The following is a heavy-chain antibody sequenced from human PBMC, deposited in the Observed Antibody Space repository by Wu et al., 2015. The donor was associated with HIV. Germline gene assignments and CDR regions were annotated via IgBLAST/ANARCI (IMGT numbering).Heavy chain of an antibody. J-gene: IGHJ3*02. CDR1: GGTFSSYA. V-gene: IGHV1-69*13. D-gene: IGHD2-15*01. Sequence: QVQLVQSGAEVKKPGSSVKVSCKASGGTFSSYAISWVRQAPGQGLEWMGRIIPIFGTANYAQKFQGRVTITADESTSTAYMELSSLRSEDTAVYYCARAGNDGGGSCYSCGAFDIWGQGDNGHRLF. CDR2: IIPIFGTA. CDR3: ARAGNDGGGSCYSCGAFDI.